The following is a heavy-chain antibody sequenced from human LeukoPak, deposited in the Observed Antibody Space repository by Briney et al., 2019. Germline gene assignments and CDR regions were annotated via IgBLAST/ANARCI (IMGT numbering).Heavy chain of an antibody. D-gene: IGHD3-10*01. Sequence: SETLSLTCAVSGDSISSGDYSWSWIRQPSGKGPEWVGYIFHSGHSFYNPSLKSRITISVDKSKNQFSLRLTSVTAADTAVYYCARELWFVNAPGSWFDPWGQGTLVTVSS. V-gene: IGHV4-30-2*01. CDR3: ARELWFVNAPGSWFDP. J-gene: IGHJ5*02. CDR2: IFHSGHS. CDR1: GDSISSGDYS.